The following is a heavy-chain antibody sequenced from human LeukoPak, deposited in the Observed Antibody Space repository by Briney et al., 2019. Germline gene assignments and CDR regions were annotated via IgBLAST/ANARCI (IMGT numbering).Heavy chain of an antibody. Sequence: PGGSLRLSCAASGFTFSSYSMNWVSQAPGKGLEWVSAISGSGGSTYYADSVKGRFTISRDNSKNTLYLQMNSLRAEDTAVYYCAPKFEQQPKTFDYWGQGTLVTVSS. CDR1: GFTFSSYS. V-gene: IGHV3-23*01. J-gene: IGHJ4*02. CDR2: ISGSGGST. D-gene: IGHD6-13*01. CDR3: APKFEQQPKTFDY.